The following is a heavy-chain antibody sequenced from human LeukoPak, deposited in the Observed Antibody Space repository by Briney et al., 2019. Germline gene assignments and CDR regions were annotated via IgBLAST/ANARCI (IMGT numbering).Heavy chain of an antibody. Sequence: SETLSLTCTVSGGSISSYYWSWIRQPPGKGLEWIGYIYYSGSTNYNPSLKSRVTISVDTSKNPFSLKLSSVTAADTAVYYCARGLTACSGGSCYLNWFDPWGQGTLVTVSS. V-gene: IGHV4-59*01. J-gene: IGHJ5*02. CDR3: ARGLTACSGGSCYLNWFDP. CDR2: IYYSGST. CDR1: GGSISSYY. D-gene: IGHD2-15*01.